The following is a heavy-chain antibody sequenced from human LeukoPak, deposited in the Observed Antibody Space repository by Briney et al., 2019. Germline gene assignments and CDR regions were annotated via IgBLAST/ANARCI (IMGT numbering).Heavy chain of an antibody. V-gene: IGHV3-7*01. CDR3: ATYDNWVAGDV. D-gene: IGHD1-1*01. Sequence: GGSLRLSCAASEFMFSDYWMSWVRQAPGKGPEWVASINKDGSEEYYADSVKGRFTVSRDNAKNSLFLQMDNLRVEDTAIYYCATYDNWVAGDVWGQGTTVSVSS. CDR1: EFMFSDYW. CDR2: INKDGSEE. J-gene: IGHJ6*02.